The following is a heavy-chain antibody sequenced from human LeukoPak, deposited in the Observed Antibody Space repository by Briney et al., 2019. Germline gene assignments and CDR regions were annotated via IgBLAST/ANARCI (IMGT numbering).Heavy chain of an antibody. V-gene: IGHV4-39*01. CDR2: IYYSGST. Sequence: SETLSLTCTVSGGSISSSSYYWGWIRQPPGKGLEWIGSIYYSGSTYYNPSLKSRVTISVDTSKNQFSLKLSSVTAAGTAVYYCARYYDILTGYYKIHNAFDIWGQGTMVTVSS. CDR1: GGSISSSSYY. D-gene: IGHD3-9*01. J-gene: IGHJ3*02. CDR3: ARYYDILTGYYKIHNAFDI.